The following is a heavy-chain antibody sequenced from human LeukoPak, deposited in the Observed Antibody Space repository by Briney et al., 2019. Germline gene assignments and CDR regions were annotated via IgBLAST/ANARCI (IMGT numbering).Heavy chain of an antibody. CDR1: GFTFDDYA. CDR2: ISWNSGSI. V-gene: IGHV3-9*01. J-gene: IGHJ3*02. CDR3: AKDYTEYGGEDAFDI. D-gene: IGHD4/OR15-4a*01. Sequence: GRSLRLSCAASGFTFDDYAMHWVRQAPGKGLEWVSGISWNSGSIGYADSVKGRFTISRDNSKNTLYLQMNSLRAEDTAVYYCAKDYTEYGGEDAFDIWGQGTMVTVSS.